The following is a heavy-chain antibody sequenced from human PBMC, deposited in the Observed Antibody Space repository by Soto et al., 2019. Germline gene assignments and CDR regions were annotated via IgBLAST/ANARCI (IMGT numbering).Heavy chain of an antibody. Sequence: SETLSLTCSVSGGSIIRGSYYWTWIRQHPGNGLEWLGNIFYSGSTYYNPSLKSRILMSLDTSKNQFSLRLSSVPAADTAVYYCARVGSGSYTTNWFDTWGLGTLGTVSS. CDR1: GGSIIRGSYY. V-gene: IGHV4-31*03. J-gene: IGHJ5*02. D-gene: IGHD3-10*01. CDR3: ARVGSGSYTTNWFDT. CDR2: IFYSGST.